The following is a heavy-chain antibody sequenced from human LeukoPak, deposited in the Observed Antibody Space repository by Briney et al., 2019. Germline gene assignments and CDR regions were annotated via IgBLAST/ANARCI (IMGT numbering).Heavy chain of an antibody. CDR1: GGSISSSSYY. V-gene: IGHV4-39*01. D-gene: IGHD3-16*01. CDR3: ARQEGGDGYNKLYYFDY. Sequence: SETLSLTCTVSGGSISSSSYYWGWIRQPPGKGLEWIGSIYYSGSTYYNPSLKSRVTISVDTSKNQFSLKLSSVTAADTAVYYCARQEGGDGYNKLYYFDYWGQGTLVTVSS. J-gene: IGHJ4*02. CDR2: IYYSGST.